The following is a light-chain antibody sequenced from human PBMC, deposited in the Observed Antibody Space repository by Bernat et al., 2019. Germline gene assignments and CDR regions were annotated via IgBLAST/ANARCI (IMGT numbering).Light chain of an antibody. J-gene: IGKJ5*01. Sequence: DIQMTQSPSSLSASVGDRVTITCQASQDISNYLNWYQQKPGKAPKLLIYDASNLKTGVPSRFSGSGSGTDFSFTISSLQPADIATYFCQQYDDLPITFGQGTRLEIK. CDR2: DAS. CDR1: QDISNY. V-gene: IGKV1-33*01. CDR3: QQYDDLPIT.